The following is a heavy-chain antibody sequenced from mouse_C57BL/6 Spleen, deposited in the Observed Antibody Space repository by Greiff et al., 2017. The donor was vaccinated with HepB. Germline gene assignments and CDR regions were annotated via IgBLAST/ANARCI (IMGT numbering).Heavy chain of an antibody. J-gene: IGHJ3*01. CDR2: IDPSDSYT. V-gene: IGHV1-59*01. D-gene: IGHD2-4*01. CDR1: GYTFTSYW. Sequence: QVQLQQPGAELVRPGTSVKLSCKASGYTFTSYWIHWVKQRPGQGLEWIGVIDPSDSYTNYNQKFKGKATLTVDTSSSTAYMQLSSLTSEDSAVCYWAGSGGLGGPWFAYWGQGTLVTVSA. CDR3: AGSGGLGGPWFAY.